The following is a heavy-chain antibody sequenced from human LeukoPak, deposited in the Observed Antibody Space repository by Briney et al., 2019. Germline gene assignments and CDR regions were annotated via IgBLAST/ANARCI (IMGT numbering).Heavy chain of an antibody. D-gene: IGHD1-26*01. V-gene: IGHV3-30*18. CDR3: AKASIVGATHFDY. CDR2: ISYDGSNR. CDR1: GFTFSSYG. J-gene: IGHJ4*02. Sequence: GGSLRLSCAASGFTFSSYGMHWVRQAPGKGLEWVAVISYDGSNRYYADSVKGRFTISRDNSKNTLYLQMNSLRAEDTAVYYCAKASIVGATHFDYWGQGTLVTVSS.